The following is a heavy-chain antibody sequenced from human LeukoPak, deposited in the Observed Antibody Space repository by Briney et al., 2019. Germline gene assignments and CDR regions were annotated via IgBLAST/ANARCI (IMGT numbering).Heavy chain of an antibody. Sequence: SETLSLTCTVSGGSISTSSFYWGWIRQPPGKGLEWIGSIYYSGSTYYNPSLKSRVTISVDTSNNQFSLKLSSVTAADTAVYYCARGRRSYDRSGYYFYFQHWGQGTLVTVSS. J-gene: IGHJ1*01. CDR1: GGSISTSSFY. CDR3: ARGRRSYDRSGYYFYFQH. V-gene: IGHV4-39*07. CDR2: IYYSGST. D-gene: IGHD3-22*01.